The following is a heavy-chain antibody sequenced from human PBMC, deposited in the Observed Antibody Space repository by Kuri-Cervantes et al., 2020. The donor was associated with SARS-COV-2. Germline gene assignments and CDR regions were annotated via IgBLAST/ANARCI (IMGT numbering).Heavy chain of an antibody. CDR1: GGSINSGDYY. V-gene: IGHV4-30-4*01. D-gene: IGHD3-3*01. Sequence: SETLSLTCTVSGGSINSGDYYWSWIRQTPGKGLEWIGYIYYSGSTYYNPSLKSRVTISVDTSKNQFSLKLSSVTAADTAVYYCARASLVDDFWSGYGNWFDPWGQGTLVTVSS. CDR2: IYYSGST. J-gene: IGHJ5*02. CDR3: ARASLVDDFWSGYGNWFDP.